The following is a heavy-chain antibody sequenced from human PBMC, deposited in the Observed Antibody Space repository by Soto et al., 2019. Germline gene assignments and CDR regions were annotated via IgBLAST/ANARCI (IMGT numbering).Heavy chain of an antibody. J-gene: IGHJ6*02. D-gene: IGHD2-2*01. CDR1: GGSFSGYY. V-gene: IGHV4-34*01. Sequence: SETLSLTCAVYGGSFSGYYWSWIRQPPRKGLEWIGEINHSGSTTYNPSLKSRVTISVDTSKNQLSLKLSSVNAADTAVYYCARGNRDIVVVPAAIGCMDVWGQGTTVTVSS. CDR3: ARGNRDIVVVPAAIGCMDV. CDR2: INHSGST.